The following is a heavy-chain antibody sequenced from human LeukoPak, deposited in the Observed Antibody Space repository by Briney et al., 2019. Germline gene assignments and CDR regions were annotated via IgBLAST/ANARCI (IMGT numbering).Heavy chain of an antibody. D-gene: IGHD3-10*01. CDR1: GFTFSSYE. J-gene: IGHJ6*03. Sequence: GGSLRLSCAASGFTFSSYEMNWVRQAPGKGLEWVSYISSSGSTIYYADSVKGRFTISRDNSKNTLYLQMNSLRAEDTAVYYCAKDTYGRPYYYYYMDVWGKGTTVTVSS. CDR2: ISSSGSTI. V-gene: IGHV3-48*03. CDR3: AKDTYGRPYYYYYMDV.